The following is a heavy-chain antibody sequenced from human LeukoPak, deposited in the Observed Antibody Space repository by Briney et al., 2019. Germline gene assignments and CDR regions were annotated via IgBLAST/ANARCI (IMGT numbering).Heavy chain of an antibody. Sequence: GGSLRLSCAASGFTFSSYAMHWVRQAPGKGLEWVAVISYDGSNKYYADSVKGRFTISRDNSKNTLYLQMNSLRAEDTAVYYCAGHPDWGSGFRGDAFDIWGQGTMVTVSS. CDR1: GFTFSSYA. D-gene: IGHD3-22*01. CDR2: ISYDGSNK. J-gene: IGHJ3*02. V-gene: IGHV3-30-3*01. CDR3: AGHPDWGSGFRGDAFDI.